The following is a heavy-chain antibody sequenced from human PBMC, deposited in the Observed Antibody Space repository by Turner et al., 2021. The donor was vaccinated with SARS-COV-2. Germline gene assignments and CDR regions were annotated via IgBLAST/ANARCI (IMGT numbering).Heavy chain of an antibody. J-gene: IGHJ6*02. Sequence: QVQLQESGAGLVKPSEPLSTTCTVSGCSISSYYWSWIRQPAGKGLEWIGRIHPSGSTNYNPSLKSRVTMSVDTSKNQFSQKMTSVTAADTAVYYCARGVVDAEGDYYYYYGMDVWGQGTTVTVSS. CDR3: ARGVVDAEGDYYYYYGMDV. CDR1: GCSISSYY. V-gene: IGHV4-4*07. CDR2: IHPSGST. D-gene: IGHD2-15*01.